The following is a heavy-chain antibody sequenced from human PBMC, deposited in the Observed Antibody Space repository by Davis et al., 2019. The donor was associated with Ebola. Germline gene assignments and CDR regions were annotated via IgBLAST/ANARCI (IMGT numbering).Heavy chain of an antibody. J-gene: IGHJ5*02. CDR3: VRRVETPGWFDP. CDR2: IYPGDSET. CDR1: GYKFPTYW. V-gene: IGHV5-51*01. D-gene: IGHD4-23*01. Sequence: GESLKISCQGYGYKFPTYWIGWVRQMPGRGLEYMGIIYPGDSETRYSPSFEGQVTIPADKSTSTAYLQWSSLKASDSAIYYCVRRVETPGWFDPWGQGTLVTVSS.